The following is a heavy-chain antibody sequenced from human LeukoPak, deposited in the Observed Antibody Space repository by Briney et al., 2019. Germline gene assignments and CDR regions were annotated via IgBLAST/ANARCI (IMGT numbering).Heavy chain of an antibody. CDR3: ARDDKTYYYDSSGYYSPSYFDY. J-gene: IGHJ4*02. CDR2: IIPIFGTA. Sequence: GSSVKVSCKASGGTFSSYATSGGRQAPGQGLEWMGGIIPIFGTANYAQKFEGRVTITAEESPGTAYMELSRLRSEDTAVYYCARDDKTYYYDSSGYYSPSYFDYWGQGTLVTAAS. CDR1: GGTFSSYA. D-gene: IGHD3-22*01. V-gene: IGHV1-69*01.